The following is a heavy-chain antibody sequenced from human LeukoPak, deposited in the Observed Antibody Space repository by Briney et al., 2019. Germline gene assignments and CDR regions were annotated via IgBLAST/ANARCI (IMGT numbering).Heavy chain of an antibody. D-gene: IGHD1-26*01. V-gene: IGHV3-74*01. CDR1: GFNFSTYW. CDR2: INSDGSST. CDR3: ATPRGSGSYLAFDY. J-gene: IGHJ4*02. Sequence: GGSLRLSCAASGFNFSTYWMTWVRQVPGKGLVWVSRINSDGSSTSYADSVKGRFTISRDNAKNTLYLQMNSLRAEDTAVYYCATPRGSGSYLAFDYWGQGTLVTVSS.